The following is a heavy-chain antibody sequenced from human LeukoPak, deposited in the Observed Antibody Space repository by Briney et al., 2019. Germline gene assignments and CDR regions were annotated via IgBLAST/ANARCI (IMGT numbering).Heavy chain of an antibody. CDR2: FDPEDGET. Sequence: VASVKVSCXVSGYTLTELSMHWVRQAPGKGLEWMGGFDPEDGETIYAQKFQGRVTMTEDTSTDTAYMELSSLRSEDTAVYYCATDRRVEQWLVRGWFDPWGQGTLVTVSS. D-gene: IGHD6-19*01. CDR3: ATDRRVEQWLVRGWFDP. CDR1: GYTLTELS. V-gene: IGHV1-24*01. J-gene: IGHJ5*02.